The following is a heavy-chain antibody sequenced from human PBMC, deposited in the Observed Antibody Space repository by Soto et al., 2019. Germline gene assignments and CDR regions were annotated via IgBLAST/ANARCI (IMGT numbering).Heavy chain of an antibody. J-gene: IGHJ6*02. CDR3: ARQNSYGYYYYGLDV. Sequence: GESLKISCKGSGYSFSNYWIGWVRQMPGKGLEWMGIIYPGDSDTRYSPPFQGQVTISADKSSSTAHLQWSSLKASDTALYYCARQNSYGYYYYGLDVWGQGTTVTVSS. CDR1: GYSFSNYW. V-gene: IGHV5-51*01. D-gene: IGHD5-18*01. CDR2: IYPGDSDT.